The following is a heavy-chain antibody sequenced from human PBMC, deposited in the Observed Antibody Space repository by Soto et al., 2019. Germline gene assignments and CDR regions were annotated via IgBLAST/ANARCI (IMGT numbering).Heavy chain of an antibody. CDR3: ARAARAAMVTSAWFDP. Sequence: PSKTLSLTCAISGDSVSSNSAAWNWIRQSPSRGLEWLGRTYYRSKWYNDYAVSVKSRITINPDTSKNQFSLQLNSVTPEDTAVYYRARAARAAMVTSAWFDPWGQGTLVTVSS. CDR2: TYYRSKWYN. D-gene: IGHD5-18*01. V-gene: IGHV6-1*01. CDR1: GDSVSSNSAA. J-gene: IGHJ5*02.